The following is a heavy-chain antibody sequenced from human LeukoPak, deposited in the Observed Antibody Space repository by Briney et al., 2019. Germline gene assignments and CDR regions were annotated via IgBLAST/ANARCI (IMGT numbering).Heavy chain of an antibody. D-gene: IGHD5-12*01. Sequence: SETLSLTCTVSGGSIGSYHWNWIQQPSGKGLEWIGIVFNNGGTKHNPSLKSRVAISVATSKNQFALKLTSVTAADTAVYYCVASYGGYVLDYWGQGALVIVSS. V-gene: IGHV4-59*01. CDR3: VASYGGYVLDY. CDR1: GGSIGSYH. J-gene: IGHJ4*02. CDR2: VFNNGGT.